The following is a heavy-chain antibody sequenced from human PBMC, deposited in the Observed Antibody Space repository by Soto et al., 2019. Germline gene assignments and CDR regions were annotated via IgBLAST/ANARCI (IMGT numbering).Heavy chain of an antibody. Sequence: SETLSLTCTVSGGSISSSSYYWGWIRQPPGKGLEWIGSIYYSGSTNYNPSLKSRVTISVDASKNQFSLKLSSVTAADTAVYYCARDGIVAVHYTEDYYGMDVWGQGTTVTVSS. CDR3: ARDGIVAVHYTEDYYGMDV. CDR1: GGSISSSSYY. D-gene: IGHD6-13*01. CDR2: IYYSGST. J-gene: IGHJ6*02. V-gene: IGHV4-39*07.